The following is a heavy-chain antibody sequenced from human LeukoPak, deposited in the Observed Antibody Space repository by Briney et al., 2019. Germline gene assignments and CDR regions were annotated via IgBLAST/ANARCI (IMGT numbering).Heavy chain of an antibody. CDR3: AKNWNYPDY. J-gene: IGHJ4*02. V-gene: IGHV3-30*18. Sequence: GGSLRLSCAASGFTFSSYGMHWVRQAPGKGLEWVAVISYDGGNKYYADSVKGRFTISRDNSKNTLYLQMNSLRAEDTAVYYCAKNWNYPDYWGQGTLVTVSS. D-gene: IGHD1-1*01. CDR2: ISYDGGNK. CDR1: GFTFSSYG.